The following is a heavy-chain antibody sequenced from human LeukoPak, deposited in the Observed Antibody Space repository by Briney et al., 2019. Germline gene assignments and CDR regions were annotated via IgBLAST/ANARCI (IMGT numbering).Heavy chain of an antibody. J-gene: IGHJ5*02. CDR3: ARAPYSSSWYWFDP. V-gene: IGHV4-61*02. CDR2: IYTSGST. Sequence: PSQTLSLTCTVSGGSISSGSYYWSWIRQPAGKGLEWIGRIYTSGSTNYNPSLRSRVTISVDTSKNQFSPKLSSVTAADTAVYYCARAPYSSSWYWFDPWGQGTLVTVSS. D-gene: IGHD6-13*01. CDR1: GGSISSGSYY.